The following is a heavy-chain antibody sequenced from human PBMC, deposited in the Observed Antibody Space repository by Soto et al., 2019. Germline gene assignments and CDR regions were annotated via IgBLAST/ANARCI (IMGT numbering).Heavy chain of an antibody. CDR3: ATSTTGPPSRYYYYGMDV. CDR2: ISSSSSTI. V-gene: IGHV3-48*02. CDR1: GFTFSSYS. J-gene: IGHJ6*02. Sequence: GGSLRLSCAASGFTFSSYSMNWVRQAPGKGPEWVSYISSSSSTIYYADSVKGRFTISRDNAKNSLYLQMNSLRDEDTAVYYCATSTTGPPSRYYYYGMDVWGQGTMVTVSS. D-gene: IGHD4-4*01.